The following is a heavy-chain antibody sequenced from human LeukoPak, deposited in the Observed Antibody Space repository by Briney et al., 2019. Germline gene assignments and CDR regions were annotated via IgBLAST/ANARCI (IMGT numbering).Heavy chain of an antibody. CDR1: GYTFTGYY. CDR2: INPNSGGT. D-gene: IGHD5-18*01. Sequence: GASVKVSCKASGYTFTGYYMHWVRQAPGQGVEWVGWINPNSGGTNYVQKFQGRVTMTRDTSISTAYMELSRLRSDDTAVYYCAFPQLHYYYMDAWGKGTTVTVSS. CDR3: AFPQLHYYYMDA. V-gene: IGHV1-2*02. J-gene: IGHJ6*03.